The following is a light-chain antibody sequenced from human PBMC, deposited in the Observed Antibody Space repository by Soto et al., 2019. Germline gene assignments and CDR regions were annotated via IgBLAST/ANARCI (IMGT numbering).Light chain of an antibody. CDR2: GAS. CDR3: QQYNDWPPLP. J-gene: IGKJ4*02. CDR1: QSVRNN. V-gene: IGKV3-15*01. Sequence: IVMTQSPAILSVSLGERATLSCRASQSVRNNLGWYQQKPGQAPRLLIYGASIRASGILARFSGSGSGTEFPLTISSLQSEDYAVYYCQQYNDWPPLPFGGGTKVDIK.